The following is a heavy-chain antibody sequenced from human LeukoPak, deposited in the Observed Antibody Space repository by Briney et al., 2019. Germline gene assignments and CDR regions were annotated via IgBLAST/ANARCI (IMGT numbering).Heavy chain of an antibody. CDR1: GGSFSGYY. CDR3: ARLSYYYGSGSLSP. V-gene: IGHV4-34*01. CDR2: INHSGST. D-gene: IGHD3-10*01. Sequence: SETLSLTCAVYGGSFSGYYWSWIRQPPGKGLEWIGEINHSGSTNYNPSLKSRVTILVDTSKNQFSLKLSSVTAADTAVYYCARLSYYYGSGSLSPWGQGTLVTVSS. J-gene: IGHJ5*02.